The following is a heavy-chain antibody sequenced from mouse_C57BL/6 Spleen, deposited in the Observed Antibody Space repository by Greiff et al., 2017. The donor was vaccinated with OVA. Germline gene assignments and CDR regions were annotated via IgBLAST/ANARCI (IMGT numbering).Heavy chain of an antibody. CDR1: GYAFSSSW. J-gene: IGHJ4*01. CDR3: ARRLYDGYYDYAMDY. Sequence: VQLQQSGPELVKPGASVKISCKASGYAFSSSWMNWVKQRPGKGLEWIGRIYPGDGDTNYNGKFKGKATLTADKSSSTAYMQLSSLTSEDSAVYFCARRLYDGYYDYAMDYWGQGTSVTVSS. CDR2: IYPGDGDT. V-gene: IGHV1-82*01. D-gene: IGHD2-3*01.